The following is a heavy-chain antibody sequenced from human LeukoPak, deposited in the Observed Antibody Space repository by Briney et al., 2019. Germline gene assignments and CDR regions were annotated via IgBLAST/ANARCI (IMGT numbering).Heavy chain of an antibody. CDR3: ARQRGNYYDSSGYYFDY. CDR2: IYYSGST. Sequence: SETLSLTCTVSGGSISSYYRSWIRQPPGKGLEWIGYIYYSGSTNYNPSLKSRVTISVDTSKNQFSLKLSSVTAADTAVYYCARQRGNYYDSSGYYFDYWGQGTLVTVSS. V-gene: IGHV4-59*08. CDR1: GGSISSYY. J-gene: IGHJ4*02. D-gene: IGHD3-22*01.